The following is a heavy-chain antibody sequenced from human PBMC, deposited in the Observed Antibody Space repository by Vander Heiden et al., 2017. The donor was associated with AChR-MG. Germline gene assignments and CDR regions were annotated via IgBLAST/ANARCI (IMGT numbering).Heavy chain of an antibody. V-gene: IGHV3-23*01. Sequence: EVQPLESGGGLVQSGGSPRLSCAVSGFTFSSYAIGWVGRAPGKGLEGVSAISGSGGSTYYADSVKGRFTISRDNSKNTLYRQMNSLRAEDTAVYYCAKDRVGIAARPRWFDPWGQGTLVTVSS. CDR3: AKDRVGIAARPRWFDP. CDR1: GFTFSSYA. CDR2: ISGSGGST. D-gene: IGHD6-6*01. J-gene: IGHJ5*02.